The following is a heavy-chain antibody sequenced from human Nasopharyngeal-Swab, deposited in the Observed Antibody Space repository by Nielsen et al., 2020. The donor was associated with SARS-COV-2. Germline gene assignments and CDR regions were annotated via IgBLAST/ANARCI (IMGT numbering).Heavy chain of an antibody. CDR3: ARDITWFTISGDGMDV. D-gene: IGHD3-3*01. J-gene: IGHJ6*02. CDR2: ISSSVSTI. CDR1: GFTFSDYY. Sequence: GESLKISCAASGFTFSDYYMSWIRQAPGKGLEWVSYISSSVSTIYYADSVKGRFTISRDNAKNSLYLQMNSLRAEDTAVYYCARDITWFTISGDGMDVWGQGTTVTVSS. V-gene: IGHV3-11*01.